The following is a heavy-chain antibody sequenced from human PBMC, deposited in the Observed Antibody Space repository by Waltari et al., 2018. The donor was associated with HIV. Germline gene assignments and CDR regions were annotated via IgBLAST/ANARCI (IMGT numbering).Heavy chain of an antibody. D-gene: IGHD3-22*01. CDR2: ISWNSGSI. Sequence: EVQLVESGGGLVQPGRSLRLSCAASGFSFDDYAMHWVRQSPGKGLEWVSGISWNSGSIAYADSVKGRFIISRENAKNSLYLQMNSLRVEDTALYFCVKDNIGGYYDSSAQFDFWGQGTLVTVSS. CDR3: VKDNIGGYYDSSAQFDF. J-gene: IGHJ4*02. V-gene: IGHV3-9*01. CDR1: GFSFDDYA.